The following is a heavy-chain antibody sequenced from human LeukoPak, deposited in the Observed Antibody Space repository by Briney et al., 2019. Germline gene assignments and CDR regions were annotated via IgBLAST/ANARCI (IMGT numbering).Heavy chain of an antibody. CDR3: AKHGAARQDYYMDV. D-gene: IGHD5-18*01. V-gene: IGHV1-69*06. CDR2: IIPIFGTA. CDR1: GDRFSSYA. J-gene: IGHJ6*03. Sequence: GASVKVSCKASGDRFSSYAITWVRQAPGQGLEWLGRIIPIFGTANYPQKFQGRVTITADILSSTAYIEMTNLTSDDTAVYFCAKHGAARQDYYMDVWGNGTTASVS.